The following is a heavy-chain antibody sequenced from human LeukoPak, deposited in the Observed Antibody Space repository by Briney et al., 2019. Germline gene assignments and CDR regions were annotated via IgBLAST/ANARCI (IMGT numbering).Heavy chain of an antibody. CDR3: ATDPILSPNKVGYYYYGMDV. Sequence: GALRLSFAASGFPFSSYWMSWVRPAPGKGLGWVANIKQDGSEKYYVDSVKGRFTISRDNAKNSLYLQMNSLRAEDTAVYYCATDPILSPNKVGYYYYGMDVWGQGTTVTVSS. CDR2: IKQDGSEK. V-gene: IGHV3-7*04. D-gene: IGHD2-2*02. J-gene: IGHJ6*02. CDR1: GFPFSSYW.